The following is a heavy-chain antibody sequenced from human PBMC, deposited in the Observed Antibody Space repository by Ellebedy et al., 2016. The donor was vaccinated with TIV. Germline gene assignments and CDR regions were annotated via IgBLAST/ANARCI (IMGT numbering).Heavy chain of an antibody. Sequence: ASVKVSCKAPGYTFTSYYFYWVRQAPGQGLEWMGIINPTTGNSNYAQKFQGRVTMTRDTSTSTVYIELSSLRSEDTAVYYCARGDNYYYDSSGYYYTYWGQGTLVTVSS. CDR3: ARGDNYYYDSSGYYYTY. CDR1: GYTFTSYY. D-gene: IGHD3-22*01. J-gene: IGHJ4*02. V-gene: IGHV1-46*01. CDR2: INPTTGNS.